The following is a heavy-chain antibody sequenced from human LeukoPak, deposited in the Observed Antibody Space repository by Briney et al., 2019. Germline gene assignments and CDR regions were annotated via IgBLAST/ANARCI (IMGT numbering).Heavy chain of an antibody. Sequence: GGSLRLSCAASGFTVSSNYMSWVRQAPGKGLEWVSVIYSGGSTYYADSVTGRFTISRDNSKNTLYLQMNSMRAEDTAVYYCAREARGLRFGDANYYYGMAVWGQGTTVTVSS. V-gene: IGHV3-66*01. CDR1: GFTVSSNY. D-gene: IGHD5-12*01. J-gene: IGHJ6*02. CDR2: IYSGGST. CDR3: AREARGLRFGDANYYYGMAV.